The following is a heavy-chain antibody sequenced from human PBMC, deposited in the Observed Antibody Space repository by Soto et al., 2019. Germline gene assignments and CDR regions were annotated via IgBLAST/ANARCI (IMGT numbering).Heavy chain of an antibody. V-gene: IGHV4-34*01. CDR3: ATSRRDGRWIYCSGCSCPGPYMDV. CDR2: INHSGST. CDR1: GGSFSGYY. J-gene: IGHJ6*03. D-gene: IGHD2-15*01. Sequence: QVQLQQWGAGLLKPSETLSLTCAVYGGSFSGYYWSWIRQPPGKGLEWIGEINHSGSTHYNLSLKSRVTMSVDTSKSQFSLKPGSVTAADTAVYYCATSRRDGRWIYCSGCSCPGPYMDVWGKGTTVTVSS.